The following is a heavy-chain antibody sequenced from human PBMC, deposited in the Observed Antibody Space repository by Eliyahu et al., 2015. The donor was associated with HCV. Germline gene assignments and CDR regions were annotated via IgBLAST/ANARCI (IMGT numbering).Heavy chain of an antibody. J-gene: IGHJ4*02. Sequence: QVQLQESGPGLVKPSETLSLTCTVSGGSISSXYWTWXRQPPGKGLEWVGXIYYSGSTNYNPSLKSRVTXSXDASKNQFSLKLRSVTAADTAVYYCAGERFDFWSGGGKLDYWGQGALVTVSS. CDR2: IYYSGST. CDR1: GGSISSXY. V-gene: IGHV4-59*01. CDR3: AGERFDFWSGGGKLDY. D-gene: IGHD3-3*01.